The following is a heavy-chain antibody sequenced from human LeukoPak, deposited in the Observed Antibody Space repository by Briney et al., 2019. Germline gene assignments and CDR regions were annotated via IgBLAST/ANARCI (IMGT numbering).Heavy chain of an antibody. J-gene: IGHJ4*02. Sequence: SETLSLTCAVYGGSFSGYYWSWIRQPPGKGLEWIGEINHSGSTNYNPSLKSRVTISVDTSKNQFSLKLSSVTAADTAVYYCARFDSSSWVFDYWGQGTLVTVSS. CDR2: INHSGST. V-gene: IGHV4-34*01. CDR3: ARFDSSSWVFDY. D-gene: IGHD6-13*01. CDR1: GGSFSGYY.